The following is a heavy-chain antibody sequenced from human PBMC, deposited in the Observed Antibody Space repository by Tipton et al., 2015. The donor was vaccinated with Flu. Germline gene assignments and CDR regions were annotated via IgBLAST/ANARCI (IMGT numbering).Heavy chain of an antibody. V-gene: IGHV3-30*04. CDR2: ISYDGSNK. CDR1: GFTFSSYA. J-gene: IGHJ3*02. Sequence: RSLRLSCAASGFTFSSYAMHWVRQAPGKGLEWVAVISYDGSNKYYADSVKGRFTISRDNSKNTLYLQMNSLRAEDTAVYYCARGTMVGDAFDIWGQGTMVTVSS. CDR3: ARGTMVGDAFDI. D-gene: IGHD2-8*01.